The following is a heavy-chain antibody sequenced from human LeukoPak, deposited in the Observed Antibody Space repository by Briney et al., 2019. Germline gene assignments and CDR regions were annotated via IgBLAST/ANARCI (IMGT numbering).Heavy chain of an antibody. D-gene: IGHD6-13*01. V-gene: IGHV1-18*01. CDR3: ARAYIADDAFDI. Sequence: ASVKVSCKASGYTFTSYGISWVRQAPGQGLEWMGWISAYNGNTNYAQKLQGRVTMTTDTSTSTAYMELRSLRSDDKAVYYCARAYIADDAFDIWGQGTMVSDSS. CDR2: ISAYNGNT. CDR1: GYTFTSYG. J-gene: IGHJ3*02.